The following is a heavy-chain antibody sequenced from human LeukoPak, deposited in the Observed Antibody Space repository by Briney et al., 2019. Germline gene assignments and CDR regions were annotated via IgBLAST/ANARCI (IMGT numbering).Heavy chain of an antibody. J-gene: IGHJ6*03. Sequence: GGSLRLSCAASGFTFSSYWMHWVRQAPGKGLVWVSRINSDGSSTRYADSVKGRFTISRDNAKNTLYLQMNSLRAEDTAVYYCARDGLPYYDYVWGSYHFNDYYYYMDVWGKGTTVTISS. CDR2: INSDGSST. D-gene: IGHD3-16*02. V-gene: IGHV3-74*01. CDR3: ARDGLPYYDYVWGSYHFNDYYYYMDV. CDR1: GFTFSSYW.